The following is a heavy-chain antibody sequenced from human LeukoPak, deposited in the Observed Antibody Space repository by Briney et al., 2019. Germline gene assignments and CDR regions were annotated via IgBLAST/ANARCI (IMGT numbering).Heavy chain of an antibody. D-gene: IGHD4/OR15-4a*01. V-gene: IGHV3-30*02. CDR1: GFTFSTCA. J-gene: IGHJ5*02. Sequence: GGSLRLSCAASGFTFSTCAMHWVRQAPGKGLEWVAFIRHDGNNKYYADSVKGRFTISRGNSKDTLYLEMNSLRADDTAVYYCAKGDDYGASTRLPKYNWFDPWGQGTLVTVSS. CDR3: AKGDDYGASTRLPKYNWFDP. CDR2: IRHDGNNK.